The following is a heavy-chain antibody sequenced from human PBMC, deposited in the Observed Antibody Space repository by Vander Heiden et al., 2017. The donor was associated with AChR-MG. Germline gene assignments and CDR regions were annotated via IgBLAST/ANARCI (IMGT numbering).Heavy chain of an antibody. J-gene: IGHJ5*02. CDR1: GCSISSYY. Sequence: QAQLQESGPGLVKPSETLSLTCTVPGCSISSYYWSWIRQPPGKGLEWIGYIYYSGSTNYNPCLKSRVTISVDTSKNQFSLKLSSVTAADTAVYYCARHSMDYDSSGYKDNWFDTWGQGTLVTVSS. D-gene: IGHD3-22*01. V-gene: IGHV4-59*08. CDR2: IYYSGST. CDR3: ARHSMDYDSSGYKDNWFDT.